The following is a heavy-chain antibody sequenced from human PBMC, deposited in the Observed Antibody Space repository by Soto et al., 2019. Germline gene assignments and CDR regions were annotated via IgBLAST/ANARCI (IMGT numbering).Heavy chain of an antibody. V-gene: IGHV3-7*03. J-gene: IGHJ6*02. CDR2: IKQDGSEK. Sequence: GGSLRLSCAASGFTFSSYWMSWVRQAPGKGLEWVANIKQDGSEKYYVDSVKGRFTISRDNAKNSLYLQMNSLRAEDTAVYYCAREKIAVAGRRYYGMDVWGQGTTVTVSS. CDR3: AREKIAVAGRRYYGMDV. D-gene: IGHD6-19*01. CDR1: GFTFSSYW.